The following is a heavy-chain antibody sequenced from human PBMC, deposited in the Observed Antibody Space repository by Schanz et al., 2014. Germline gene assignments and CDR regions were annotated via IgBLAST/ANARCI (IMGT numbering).Heavy chain of an antibody. Sequence: VQLVESGGGVVQPGRSLRLSCAASGFTFSTHAMHWVRQAPGKGLEWVALVSSDGNNDYYTDSVKGRFTISRDNSKNTVHLQMNSLRAEDTAVYYCARDGYSVVVISTTESFDIWGQGTMVTVSP. CDR3: ARDGYSVVVISTTESFDI. CDR2: VSSDGNND. V-gene: IGHV3-30*03. J-gene: IGHJ3*02. CDR1: GFTFSTHA. D-gene: IGHD2-21*01.